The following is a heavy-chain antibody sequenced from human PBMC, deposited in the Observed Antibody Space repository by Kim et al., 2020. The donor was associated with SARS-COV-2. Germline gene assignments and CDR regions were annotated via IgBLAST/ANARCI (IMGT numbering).Heavy chain of an antibody. D-gene: IGHD6-19*01. CDR1: GFTFGDYA. CDR2: IRSKAYGGTT. Sequence: GGSLRLSCTASGFTFGDYAMSWFRQAPGKGLEWVGFIRSKAYGGTTEYAASVKGRFTISRDDSKSIAYLQMNSLKTEDTAVYYCTRGRKGYSSGWTDYWGQGTMDTVSS. V-gene: IGHV3-49*03. CDR3: TRGRKGYSSGWTDY. J-gene: IGHJ4*02.